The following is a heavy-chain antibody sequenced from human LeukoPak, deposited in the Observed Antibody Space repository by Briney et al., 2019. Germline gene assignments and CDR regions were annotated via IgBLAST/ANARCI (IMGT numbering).Heavy chain of an antibody. CDR1: VGSFTSYA. J-gene: IGHJ5*02. CDR2: IIPIFGTA. Sequence: SVKVSCKASVGSFTSYAISWVRQAPGQGLEWMGRIIPIFGTANYAQKLQGRVTITTDESTSTAYIELSSLRSEETAVYYCPRDNPPVYCSAGSRNWFDPWGQGTLVTVSS. CDR3: PRDNPPVYCSAGSRNWFDP. D-gene: IGHD2-15*01. V-gene: IGHV1-69*05.